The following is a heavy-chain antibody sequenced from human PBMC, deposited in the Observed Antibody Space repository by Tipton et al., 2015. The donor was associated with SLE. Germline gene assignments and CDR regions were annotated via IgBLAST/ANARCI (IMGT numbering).Heavy chain of an antibody. CDR3: AREKGPGSIAATGMGNWFDP. V-gene: IGHV4-4*07. CDR1: GGSISSYY. D-gene: IGHD6-13*01. Sequence: TLSLTCTVSGGSISSYYWSWIRQPAGKGLEWIGRIYTTGSTNYNPSLKSRVTMSVDTSKNQFSLKLSPVTAADTAVYYCAREKGPGSIAATGMGNWFDPWGQGTLVTVSS. CDR2: IYTTGST. J-gene: IGHJ5*02.